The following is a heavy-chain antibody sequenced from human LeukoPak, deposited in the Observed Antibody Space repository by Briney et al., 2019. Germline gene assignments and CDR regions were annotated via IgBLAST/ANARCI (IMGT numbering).Heavy chain of an antibody. Sequence: GGSLRLSCAASGFTFSSYNMNWVRQAPGKGLEWVSSISSSNSYIYYADSVKGRFTISRDNAKNSLYLQINSLRAEDTAVYYCAREEETTSSWYDYWGQGTLVTVSS. D-gene: IGHD6-13*01. CDR2: ISSSNSYI. J-gene: IGHJ4*02. CDR1: GFTFSSYN. V-gene: IGHV3-21*01. CDR3: AREEETTSSWYDY.